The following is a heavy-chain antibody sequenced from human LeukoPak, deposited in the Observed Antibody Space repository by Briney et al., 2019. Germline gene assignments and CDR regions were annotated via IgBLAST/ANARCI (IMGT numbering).Heavy chain of an antibody. D-gene: IGHD2-15*01. Sequence: PSETLSLTCAVYGGSFSGYYWSWIRQPPGKGLEWIGEINHSGSTNNNPSLKSRVTISVDTSENQFSLKLSSVTAADTAVYYCARGLGYCSGGRCYSDDALDIWGQGTMVTVSS. CDR2: INHSGST. CDR1: GGSFSGYY. J-gene: IGHJ3*02. V-gene: IGHV4-34*01. CDR3: ARGLGYCSGGRCYSDDALDI.